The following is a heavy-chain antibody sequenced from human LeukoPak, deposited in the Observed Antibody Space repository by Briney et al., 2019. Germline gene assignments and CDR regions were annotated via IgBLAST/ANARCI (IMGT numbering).Heavy chain of an antibody. D-gene: IGHD3-22*01. CDR2: IYSRGGT. Sequence: GGSLRLSCAASGFTVSSNFMSWVRQAPGKGLECVSVIYSRGGTYYADSVQGRFTISRDASKNTLFLQMNSLRADDTAVYYCVRKTDSSGSGDYWGQGTLVTVSS. CDR1: GFTVSSNF. J-gene: IGHJ4*02. V-gene: IGHV3-53*01. CDR3: VRKTDSSGSGDY.